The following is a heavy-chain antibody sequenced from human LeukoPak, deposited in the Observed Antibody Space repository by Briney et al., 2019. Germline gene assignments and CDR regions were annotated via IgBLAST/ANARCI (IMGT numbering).Heavy chain of an antibody. V-gene: IGHV3-11*05. CDR3: AREVYGGIDY. CDR1: GFTFSDYY. D-gene: IGHD4-23*01. J-gene: IGHJ4*02. CDR2: ISSSGYT. Sequence: GGSLRLSCAASGFTFSDYYMTWIRQAPGKGLEWLSYISSSGYTNYADSVKGRFTISRDNAKNSLYLQMNSLRAEDTAVYFCAREVYGGIDYWGQGTLVTVSS.